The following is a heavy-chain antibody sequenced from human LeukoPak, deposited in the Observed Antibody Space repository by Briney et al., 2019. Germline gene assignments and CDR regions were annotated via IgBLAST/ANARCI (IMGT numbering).Heavy chain of an antibody. D-gene: IGHD3-3*01. CDR1: GFTFSSYA. CDR3: AKGTIFGVVIMYFDY. CDR2: ISGSGGST. J-gene: IGHJ4*02. V-gene: IGHV3-23*01. Sequence: PGGSLRLSCAAFGFTFSSYAMSWVRQAPGKGLEWVSAISGSGGSTYYADSVKGRFTISRGNSKNTLYLQMNSLRAEDTAVYYCAKGTIFGVVIMYFDYWGQGALVTVSS.